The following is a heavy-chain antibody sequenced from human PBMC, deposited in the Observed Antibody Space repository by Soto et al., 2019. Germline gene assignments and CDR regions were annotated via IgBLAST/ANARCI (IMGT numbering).Heavy chain of an antibody. CDR1: GGSISSGAYY. D-gene: IGHD1-1*01. Sequence: QVQLQESGPGLVKPSQTLSLTCAVSGGSISSGAYYWSWIRQHPGKGLEWIGYIYCSGSTYSNPSLKSRVAISVDKSKNQFSLKLSSVTAADTAVYYCAAVRQHYFDFWGQGTLVTVSS. J-gene: IGHJ4*02. V-gene: IGHV4-31*11. CDR3: AAVRQHYFDF. CDR2: IYCSGST.